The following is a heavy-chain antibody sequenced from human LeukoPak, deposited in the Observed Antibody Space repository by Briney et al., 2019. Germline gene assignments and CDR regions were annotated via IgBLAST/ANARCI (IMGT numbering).Heavy chain of an antibody. CDR3: ARVVRWLRHFDY. D-gene: IGHD4-23*01. Sequence: PSETLSLTCTVSGGSISSGDYYWSWIRQPPGKGLEWIGYIYYSGSTYYNPSLMSRVTISVDTSKNQFSLKLSSVTAADTAVYYCARVVRWLRHFDYWGQGTLVTVSS. J-gene: IGHJ4*02. CDR1: GGSISSGDYY. V-gene: IGHV4-30-4*01. CDR2: IYYSGST.